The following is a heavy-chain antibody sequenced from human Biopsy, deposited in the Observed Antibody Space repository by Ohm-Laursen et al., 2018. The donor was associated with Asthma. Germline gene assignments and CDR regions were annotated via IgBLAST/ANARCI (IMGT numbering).Heavy chain of an antibody. J-gene: IGHJ4*02. Sequence: SERVSCKYLGGTFNTYVSGWVRQAPGQGLEWMGGINSVFGTTTYTQKFQDRVTITADDSTSTVYMELSSLRSEDTAVYYCARKAGSCISRTCYSLDFWGQGTLVTVSS. CDR1: GGTFNTYV. CDR3: ARKAGSCISRTCYSLDF. V-gene: IGHV1-69*01. CDR2: INSVFGTT. D-gene: IGHD2-2*01.